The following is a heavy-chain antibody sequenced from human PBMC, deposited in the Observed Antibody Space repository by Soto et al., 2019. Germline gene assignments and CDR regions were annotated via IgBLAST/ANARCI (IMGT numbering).Heavy chain of an antibody. CDR1: GGSFIGYY. Sequence: SERLSLTGVVDGGSFIGYYWSWSRQPPGKGLEWIGEINHSGSTNYNPSLNSRVTISVDTSKNQFSLKLSSVTAADTTVYYCARGRGGLRWSDAFDSWGQGTMGAVSS. J-gene: IGHJ3*02. CDR3: ARGRGGLRWSDAFDS. V-gene: IGHV4-34*01. D-gene: IGHD4-17*01. CDR2: INHSGST.